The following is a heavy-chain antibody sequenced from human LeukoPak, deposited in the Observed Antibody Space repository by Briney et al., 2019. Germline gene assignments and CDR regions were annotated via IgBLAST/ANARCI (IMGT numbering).Heavy chain of an antibody. V-gene: IGHV1-2*02. Sequence: GASVKVSCKASGYTFTSYYMHWVRQAPGQGLEYMGWINSNSGGTNYAQKFQGRVTMTRDTSTSTAYMALSRLISDDTAVYYCARDVGSPYYFDYWGQGTLVTVSS. J-gene: IGHJ4*02. CDR3: ARDVGSPYYFDY. D-gene: IGHD2-15*01. CDR2: INSNSGGT. CDR1: GYTFTSYY.